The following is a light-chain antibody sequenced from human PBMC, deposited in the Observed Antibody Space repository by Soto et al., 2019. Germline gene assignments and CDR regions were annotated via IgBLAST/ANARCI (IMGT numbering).Light chain of an antibody. CDR3: QQHGSSPWT. V-gene: IGKV3-20*01. J-gene: IGKJ1*01. Sequence: EIVLTQSPGTLSLSPGERATLSCRASQSVSSSYLAWYQQKPGQAPRLLMYGASSRATGIPDRFSGSGSGTDFTLTISRLEPEDFAVYYCQQHGSSPWTFGQGTKVEI. CDR1: QSVSSSY. CDR2: GAS.